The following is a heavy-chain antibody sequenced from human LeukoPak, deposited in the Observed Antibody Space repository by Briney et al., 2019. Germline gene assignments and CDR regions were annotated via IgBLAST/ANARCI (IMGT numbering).Heavy chain of an antibody. Sequence: SETLSLTCAVSDDSFSSHYWTWIRQPPGKGLEWIGYISYIGSTNYNPSLKSRATISIDTSKNQFSLKLTSVTAADTAVYYCARDLVTVTKGFDIWGQGTMVSVSS. CDR3: ARDLVTVTKGFDI. CDR1: DDSFSSHY. CDR2: ISYIGST. V-gene: IGHV4-59*11. D-gene: IGHD4-17*01. J-gene: IGHJ3*02.